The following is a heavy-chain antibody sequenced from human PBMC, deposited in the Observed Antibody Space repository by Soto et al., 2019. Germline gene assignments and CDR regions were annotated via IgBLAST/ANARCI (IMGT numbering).Heavy chain of an antibody. D-gene: IGHD6-19*01. V-gene: IGHV1-69*01. Sequence: QVQLVQSGAEVKKPGSSVKVSCKASGGTFSSYAISWVRQAPGQGLEWMGGIIPIFGTANYAKKFQGRVTITADESTSTAYMELSSLRSEDTAVYYCARSSRAYSSGWYNPDFDYWGQGNLVNVSS. CDR2: IIPIFGTA. CDR3: ARSSRAYSSGWYNPDFDY. J-gene: IGHJ4*02. CDR1: GGTFSSYA.